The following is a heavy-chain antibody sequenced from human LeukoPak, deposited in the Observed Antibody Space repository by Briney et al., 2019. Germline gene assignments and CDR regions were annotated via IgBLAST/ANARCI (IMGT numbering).Heavy chain of an antibody. J-gene: IGHJ5*02. D-gene: IGHD3-3*01. CDR3: ARDAASGNNWFDP. CDR2: ISPSSSST. CDR1: GFTFSNS. Sequence: PGGSLRLSCAAAGFTFSNSLNWVRQAPGKGLEWVSYISPSSSSTYYADSVKGRFTISRDNARNPLYLQMNSLSTEATALYYCARDAASGNNWFDPWGQGTLVTVSS. V-gene: IGHV3-48*01.